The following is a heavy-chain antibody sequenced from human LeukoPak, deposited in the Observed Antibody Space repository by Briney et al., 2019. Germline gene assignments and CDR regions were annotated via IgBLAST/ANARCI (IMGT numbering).Heavy chain of an antibody. V-gene: IGHV4-59*01. D-gene: IGHD1-7*01. CDR3: ARDRTFDL. CDR2: IYYSGNT. CDR1: GGYISDYY. Sequence: SETLSLTCTASGGYISDYYWNWIRQPPGKGLEWIGYIYYSGNTNYNPSLKSRVTMSIDTSNNQFSLKLSSVTAADTAVYYCARDRTFDLWGRGTLVTVSS. J-gene: IGHJ2*01.